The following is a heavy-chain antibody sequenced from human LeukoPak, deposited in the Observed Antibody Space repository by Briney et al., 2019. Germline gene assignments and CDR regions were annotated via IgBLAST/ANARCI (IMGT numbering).Heavy chain of an antibody. CDR2: MNPNSGNT. CDR3: ARIAVAGFDAFDI. D-gene: IGHD6-19*01. J-gene: IGHJ3*02. V-gene: IGHV1-8*01. CDR1: GYTFTSYD. Sequence: RASVKVSCKASGYTFTSYDINWVRQATGQGLEWMGWMNPNSGNTGYAQKFQGRVTMTRNTSISTAYMELSSLRSEDTAVYYCARIAVAGFDAFDIWGQGTMVTVSS.